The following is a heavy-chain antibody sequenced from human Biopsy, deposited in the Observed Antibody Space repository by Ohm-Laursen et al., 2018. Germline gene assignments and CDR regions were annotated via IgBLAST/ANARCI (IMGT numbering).Heavy chain of an antibody. D-gene: IGHD1-26*01. CDR1: GFTFGDYY. J-gene: IGHJ6*02. CDR2: INSNGGTT. Sequence: SLRLSCSASGFTFGDYYMSWIRQAPGKGLEHVAAINSNGGTTYYVNSVKGRFTISRDNSKNTVSLQMGSLRSEDMAVYYCARGNSENNYYFAMDVWGQGTTVTVSS. CDR3: ARGNSENNYYFAMDV. V-gene: IGHV3-64*01.